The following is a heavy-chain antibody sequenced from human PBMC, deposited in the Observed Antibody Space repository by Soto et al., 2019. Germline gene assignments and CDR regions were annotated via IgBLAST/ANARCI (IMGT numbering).Heavy chain of an antibody. D-gene: IGHD6-19*01. V-gene: IGHV1-46*03. J-gene: IGHJ1*01. Sequence: QVQLVQSGAEVKKPGASVKVSCKASGYTFTSYYMHWVRQAPGQGLEWMGIINPSGGSTSYAQKFQGRVTMTRDTSKSTVYMELSSLRSEDTAVYYWARRHDIAVARADEYFQHWGQGTLVTVSS. CDR2: INPSGGST. CDR3: ARRHDIAVARADEYFQH. CDR1: GYTFTSYY.